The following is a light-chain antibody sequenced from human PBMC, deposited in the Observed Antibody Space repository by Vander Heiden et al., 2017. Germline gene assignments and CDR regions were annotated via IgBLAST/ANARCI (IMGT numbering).Light chain of an antibody. CDR3: GTWDSSLSAGRWV. V-gene: IGLV1-51*02. CDR2: ENN. Sequence: QSVLTQPPSVSAAPGQKATISCSGSSSNIGNNYVSWYQQLPGTAPKLLIYENNKRPSGIPDRFSGSKSGTSATLGITGLQTGDEADYYCGTWDSSLSAGRWVFGGGTKLTVL. J-gene: IGLJ3*02. CDR1: SSNIGNNY.